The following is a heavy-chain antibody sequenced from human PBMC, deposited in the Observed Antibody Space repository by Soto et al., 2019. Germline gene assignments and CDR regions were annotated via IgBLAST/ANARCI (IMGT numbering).Heavy chain of an antibody. CDR1: GGSITNYY. CDR3: ESHGFGSLQGLVAV. Sequence: QVQLQESGPGLVKPSETLSLTCTVSGGSITNYYCSWFRQPPGKGLEWIGYVQYNCYSAYNLNLTIRVTMSMDTSTAQFSLMLESVTATDTAVYDCESHGFGSLQGLVAVLGHWTTFIVSS. CDR2: VQYNCYS. D-gene: IGHD3-10*01. J-gene: IGHJ6*02. V-gene: IGHV4-59*08.